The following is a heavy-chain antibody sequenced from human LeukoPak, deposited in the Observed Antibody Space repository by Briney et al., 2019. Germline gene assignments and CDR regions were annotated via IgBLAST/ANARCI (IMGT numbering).Heavy chain of an antibody. Sequence: SETLSLICTVSGGTISSYYWNWIRQPPGKGLEWIGYIHDSGSTKYNPSLKSRVTISVDTSKNQFSLKLSSVTAADTAVYYCARHKRERARGVTNWFDPWGQGTLVTVSS. V-gene: IGHV4-59*08. D-gene: IGHD3-10*01. CDR1: GGTISSYY. CDR2: IHDSGST. J-gene: IGHJ5*02. CDR3: ARHKRERARGVTNWFDP.